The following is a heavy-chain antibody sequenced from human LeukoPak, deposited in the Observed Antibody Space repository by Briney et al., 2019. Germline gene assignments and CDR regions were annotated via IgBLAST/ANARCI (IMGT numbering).Heavy chain of an antibody. CDR1: GGSISSYY. CDR3: ARDAEYYGVPYYGMDV. Sequence: PSETLSLTCTVSGGSISSYYWSWIRQPPGKGLEWIGYIYYSGSTNYNPSLKSRVTISVDTSKNQFSLKLSSVTAADTAVYYCARDAEYYGVPYYGMDVWGQGTTVTVSS. CDR2: IYYSGST. D-gene: IGHD4-17*01. J-gene: IGHJ6*02. V-gene: IGHV4-59*12.